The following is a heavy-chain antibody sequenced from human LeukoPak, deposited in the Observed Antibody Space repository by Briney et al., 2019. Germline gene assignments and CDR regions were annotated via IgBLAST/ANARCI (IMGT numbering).Heavy chain of an antibody. CDR2: ITSGRTYM. CDR3: ARDQSAKVVVAAYDY. CDR1: GFTFTSYT. J-gene: IGHJ4*02. V-gene: IGHV3-21*01. Sequence: PGGSLRLSCVASGFTFTSYTVNWVRQAPVKGLEWVSSITSGRTYMYYADSVKGRFTISRDNSKNTLYLQMNSLRAEDTAVYYCARDQSAKVVVAAYDYWGQGTLVTVSS. D-gene: IGHD2-15*01.